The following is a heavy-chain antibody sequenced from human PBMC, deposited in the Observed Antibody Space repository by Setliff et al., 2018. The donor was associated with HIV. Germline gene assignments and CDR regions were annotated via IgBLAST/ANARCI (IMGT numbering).Heavy chain of an antibody. Sequence: LRLSCAASGFTFSIYGMHWVRQAPGKGLEWVAVIWYDGSNKYYADSVKGRFTISRDNSKNTLYLQMNSLSAEDTAVYYCARSDWGSKDDYWGQGTLVTVSS. D-gene: IGHD7-27*01. CDR1: GFTFSIYG. CDR3: ARSDWGSKDDY. CDR2: IWYDGSNK. V-gene: IGHV3-33*01. J-gene: IGHJ4*02.